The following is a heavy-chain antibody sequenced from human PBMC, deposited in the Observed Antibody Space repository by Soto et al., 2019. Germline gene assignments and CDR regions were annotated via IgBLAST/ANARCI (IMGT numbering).Heavy chain of an antibody. D-gene: IGHD3-22*01. CDR2: IYSSGNA. Sequence: QVQLLESGPGLVKPSETLSLTCSVSLDSISNSYWTWIRQPAGQGLEWIGHIYSSGNATYNSSLKSRVTMSLDTSKNQFSLSLKSVTAADTAIYYCAKGRGFYSDSYFDPWGQGTQVTVSS. V-gene: IGHV4-4*07. CDR3: AKGRGFYSDSYFDP. CDR1: LDSISNSY. J-gene: IGHJ5*02.